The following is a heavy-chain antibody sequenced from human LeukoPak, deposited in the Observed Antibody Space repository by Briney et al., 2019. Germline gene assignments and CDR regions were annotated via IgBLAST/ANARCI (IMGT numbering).Heavy chain of an antibody. J-gene: IGHJ4*02. Sequence: SETLSLTCSVSSGSISSSSYYWGWIRQPPGKGLEWIGSFYYTGITYYNPSLKSRVTISVDASENHFSLKLSSVTAADTALYYCARHGFGSILTGALIDYWGQGTLVTVSS. D-gene: IGHD3-10*01. CDR1: SGSISSSSYY. CDR2: FYYTGIT. CDR3: ARHGFGSILTGALIDY. V-gene: IGHV4-39*01.